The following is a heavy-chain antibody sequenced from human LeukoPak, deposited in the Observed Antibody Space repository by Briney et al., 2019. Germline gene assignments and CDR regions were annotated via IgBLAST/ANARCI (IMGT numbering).Heavy chain of an antibody. CDR1: GYTFTGYY. Sequence: ASVKVSCKASGYTFTGYYMHWVRQAPGQGLEWMGWINPNSSGTNYAQKFQGRVTMTRDTSISTAYMELSRLRSDDTAVYYCARGYQLLLGYYYYYYMDVWGKGTTVTISS. D-gene: IGHD2-2*01. CDR3: ARGYQLLLGYYYYYYMDV. V-gene: IGHV1-2*02. J-gene: IGHJ6*03. CDR2: INPNSSGT.